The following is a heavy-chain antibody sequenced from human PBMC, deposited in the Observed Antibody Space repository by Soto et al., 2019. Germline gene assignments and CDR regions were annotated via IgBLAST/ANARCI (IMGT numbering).Heavy chain of an antibody. Sequence: GGALHVSFQASGNSCTNNWIGCVPQLSGKCLEWMGIIYPGDSDTRYSPSFQGQVTISADKSISTAYLQWSSLKASDTAIYYCARLLSTGKRRPYYQFHGLDVLVQGTTVTGSS. CDR1: GNSCTNNW. CDR2: IYPGDSDT. V-gene: IGHV5-51*01. CDR3: ARLLSTGKRRPYYQFHGLDV. J-gene: IGHJ6*02. D-gene: IGHD3-22*01.